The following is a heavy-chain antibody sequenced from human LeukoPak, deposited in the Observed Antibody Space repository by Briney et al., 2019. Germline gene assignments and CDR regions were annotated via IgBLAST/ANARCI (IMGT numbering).Heavy chain of an antibody. CDR1: GGSFSGYY. Sequence: PSETLSLTCAVYGGSFSGYYWSWIRQPPGKGLEWTGEINHSGSTNYNPSLKSRVTISLDTSKNQFSLRLSSVTAADTAVYYCARVMTTVTTFKTYSYGMDVWGQGTTVTVSS. V-gene: IGHV4-34*01. D-gene: IGHD4-17*01. J-gene: IGHJ6*01. CDR3: ARVMTTVTTFKTYSYGMDV. CDR2: INHSGST.